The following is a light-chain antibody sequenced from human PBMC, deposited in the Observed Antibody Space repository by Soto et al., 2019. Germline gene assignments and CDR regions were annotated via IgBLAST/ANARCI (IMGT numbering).Light chain of an antibody. Sequence: DIVLTQSPAILSLSPGDRASLSCRASQSVGTSLAWYKQQPGQPPRLLIHDATYRASGVPDRFRGSGSGTAFSLSISSLEPDDVAVYYCQHRSTWPRSFGRGTKVDIK. CDR1: QSVGTS. V-gene: IGKV3-11*01. J-gene: IGKJ1*01. CDR3: QHRSTWPRS. CDR2: DAT.